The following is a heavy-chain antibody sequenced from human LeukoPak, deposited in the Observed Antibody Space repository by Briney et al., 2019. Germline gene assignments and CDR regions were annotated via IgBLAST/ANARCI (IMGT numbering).Heavy chain of an antibody. CDR3: ARDSPLGTDFDY. CDR2: IKQDGSEK. J-gene: IGHJ4*02. V-gene: IGHV3-7*03. D-gene: IGHD1-1*01. CDR1: GFTFSSYW. Sequence: GGSPRLSCAASGFTFSSYWMSWVRQAPGKGLEWVADIKQDGSEKYYVDSVKGRFTISRDNARNSLYLQMNSLRAEDTAVYYCARDSPLGTDFDYWGQGTLVTVSS.